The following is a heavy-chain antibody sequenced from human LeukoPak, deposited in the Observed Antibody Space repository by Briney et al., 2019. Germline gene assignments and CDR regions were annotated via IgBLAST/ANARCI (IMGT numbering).Heavy chain of an antibody. CDR1: GGSISSSSYY. CDR3: ARQEEGYSYGPNWFDP. D-gene: IGHD5-18*01. V-gene: IGHV4-39*01. CDR2: IYYSGST. Sequence: SETLSLTCTVSGGSISSSSYYWGWIRQPPGKGLEWIGSIYYSGSTYYNPSLKSRVTISVDTSKNQFSLKLSSVTAADTAVYYCARQEEGYSYGPNWFDPWGQGTLVTVSS. J-gene: IGHJ5*02.